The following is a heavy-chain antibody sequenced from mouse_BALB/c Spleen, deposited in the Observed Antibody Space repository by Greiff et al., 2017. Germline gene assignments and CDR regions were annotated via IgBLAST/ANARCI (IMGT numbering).Heavy chain of an antibody. Sequence: DVMLVESGGGLVQPGGSRKLSCAASGFTFSSFGMHWVRQAPEKGLEWVAYISSGSSTIYYADTVKGRFTISRDNPKNTLFLQMTSLRSEDTAMYYCAREMYGYWGQGTSVTVSS. CDR1: GFTFSSFG. CDR3: AREMYGY. J-gene: IGHJ4*01. V-gene: IGHV5-17*02. CDR2: ISSGSSTI. D-gene: IGHD2-10*02.